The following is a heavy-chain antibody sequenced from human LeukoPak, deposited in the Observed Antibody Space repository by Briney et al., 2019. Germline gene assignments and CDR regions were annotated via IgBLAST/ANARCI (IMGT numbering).Heavy chain of an antibody. CDR3: ARGPPPDFDY. CDR2: IHPSGST. J-gene: IGHJ4*02. V-gene: IGHV4-59*10. CDR1: GESFSGYY. Sequence: SETLSLTCAVYGESFSGYYWSWIRQPAGKGLEWIGRIHPSGSTNYNPSLKSRVTLSVDTSKNQFSLKLSSVTAADTAVYYCARGPPPDFDYWGRGTLVTVSS.